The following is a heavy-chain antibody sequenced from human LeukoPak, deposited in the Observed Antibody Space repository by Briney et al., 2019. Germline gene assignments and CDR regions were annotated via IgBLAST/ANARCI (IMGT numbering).Heavy chain of an antibody. Sequence: GGSLRLSCEASGFTFSTFPMHWVRQTPDKRLEWVAVISHDGRDTYYADSVMGRFTISGDNSKNTLYLQMNGLSPEDTAVVYCARVGRVSIYPSYMDVWGRGTTVTVSS. CDR3: ARVGRVSIYPSYMDV. D-gene: IGHD6-6*01. CDR2: ISHDGRDT. CDR1: GFTFSTFP. V-gene: IGHV3-30*04. J-gene: IGHJ6*03.